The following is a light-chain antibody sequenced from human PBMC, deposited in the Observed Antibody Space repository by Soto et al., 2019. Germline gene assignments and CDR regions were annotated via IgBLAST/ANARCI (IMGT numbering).Light chain of an antibody. J-gene: IGKJ4*01. CDR1: QSVGKF. V-gene: IGKV1-33*01. CDR2: DAS. Sequence: DIQLTQSPLSLSASVGDRVTITCQASQSVGKFLNWFQQKSGEAPKLLIYDASHLESGVPVRFSGSGSGAAFTLTISSLQPEDFATYYCQQYDSPPPTFGGGTKVDMK. CDR3: QQYDSPPPT.